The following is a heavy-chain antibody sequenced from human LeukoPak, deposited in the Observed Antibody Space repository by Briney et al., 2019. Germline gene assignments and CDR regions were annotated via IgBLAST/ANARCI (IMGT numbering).Heavy chain of an antibody. CDR2: ISSSGRTI. Sequence: KPGGSLRLSCAASGFTFSDYHMSWIRQAPGKGLEWLSYISSSGRTIYYADSVKGRFTISRDNAKNSLYLQMNSLRVEDTAVYYCARHYFHGSGHGGYWGQGTLVTVSS. CDR1: GFTFSDYH. V-gene: IGHV3-11*01. CDR3: ARHYFHGSGHGGY. J-gene: IGHJ4*02. D-gene: IGHD2-15*01.